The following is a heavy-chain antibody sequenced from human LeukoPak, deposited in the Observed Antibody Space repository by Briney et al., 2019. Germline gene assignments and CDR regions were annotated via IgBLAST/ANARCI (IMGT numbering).Heavy chain of an antibody. V-gene: IGHV3-74*01. J-gene: IGHJ5*02. CDR1: GFTFSSYW. Sequence: GGSLRLSCAASGFTFSSYWMHWVRQAPGKGLVWVSRINSDGSSTSYADSVKGRFTISRDNAKNTLYLQMNSLRAEDTAVYYCARRRITMPNWFDPWGQGTLVTVSS. CDR3: ARRRITMPNWFDP. CDR2: INSDGSST. D-gene: IGHD3-10*01.